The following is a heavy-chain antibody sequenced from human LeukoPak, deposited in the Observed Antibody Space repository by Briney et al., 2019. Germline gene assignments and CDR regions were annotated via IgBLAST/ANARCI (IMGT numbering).Heavy chain of an antibody. CDR1: GYTFTGYY. CDR2: INPNSGGT. V-gene: IGHV1-2*02. J-gene: IGHJ4*02. CDR3: ARDSGYDSSYFDY. D-gene: IGHD5-12*01. Sequence: ASVKVSCKASGYTFTGYYMHWVRQAPGQGLEWMGWINPNSGGTNYAQKFRGRVTMTRDTSISTAYMELSRLRSDDTAVYYCARDSGYDSSYFDYWGQGTLVTVSS.